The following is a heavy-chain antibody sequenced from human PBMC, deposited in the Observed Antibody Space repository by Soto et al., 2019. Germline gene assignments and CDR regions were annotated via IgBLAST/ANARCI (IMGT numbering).Heavy chain of an antibody. D-gene: IGHD6-13*01. CDR3: PRDGVGLAAAGNFAY. Sequence: ASVKVSCKASGDTFTSYDINWVRQATGQGLEWMGWMNPNSGNTGYAQKFQGRVTMTTDTSTRTAYMELRSLRSDDTAVYYCPRDGVGLAAAGNFAYWGHGTLVTVSS. V-gene: IGHV1-8*01. CDR2: MNPNSGNT. J-gene: IGHJ4*01. CDR1: GDTFTSYD.